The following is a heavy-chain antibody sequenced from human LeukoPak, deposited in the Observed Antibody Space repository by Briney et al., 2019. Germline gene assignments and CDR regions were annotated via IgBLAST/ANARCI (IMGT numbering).Heavy chain of an antibody. Sequence: ASVKVSCKASGYTFTSYGISWVRQAPGQGLEGRGWISAYNGNTNYAQKLQGRVTMTRNTSISTAYMELSSLRSEDTAVYYCARGRMFPEGYMDVWGKGTTVTVSS. CDR1: GYTFTSYG. V-gene: IGHV1-18*01. CDR3: ARGRMFPEGYMDV. CDR2: ISAYNGNT. J-gene: IGHJ6*03. D-gene: IGHD3-10*02.